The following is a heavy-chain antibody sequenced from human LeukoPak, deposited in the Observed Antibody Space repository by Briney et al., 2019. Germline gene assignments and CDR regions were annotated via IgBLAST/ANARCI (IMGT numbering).Heavy chain of an antibody. CDR3: AKAPRHYGDPYYFDY. CDR2: ISGSGGST. CDR1: GFTFSSYA. Sequence: GGSLRLSCAASGFTFSSYAMSWVRRAPGKGLEWVSAISGSGGSTYYADSVKGRFTISRDNSKNTLYLQMNSLRAEDTAVYYCAKAPRHYGDPYYFDYWGQGTLVTVSS. J-gene: IGHJ4*02. D-gene: IGHD4-17*01. V-gene: IGHV3-23*01.